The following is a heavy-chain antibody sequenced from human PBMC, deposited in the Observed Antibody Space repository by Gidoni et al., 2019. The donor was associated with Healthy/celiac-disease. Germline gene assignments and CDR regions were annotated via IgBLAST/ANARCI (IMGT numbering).Heavy chain of an antibody. Sequence: QVQLVESGGGVVQPGRSLRLSCAASGFTFSSYAMHWVRQAPGKGLEWVAVISYDGSNKYYADSVKGRFTISRDNSKNTLYLQMNSLRAEDTAVYYCARTRGVTAMVTSGPDYWGQGTLVTVSS. CDR1: GFTFSSYA. CDR3: ARTRGVTAMVTSGPDY. CDR2: ISYDGSNK. D-gene: IGHD5-18*01. J-gene: IGHJ4*02. V-gene: IGHV3-30-3*01.